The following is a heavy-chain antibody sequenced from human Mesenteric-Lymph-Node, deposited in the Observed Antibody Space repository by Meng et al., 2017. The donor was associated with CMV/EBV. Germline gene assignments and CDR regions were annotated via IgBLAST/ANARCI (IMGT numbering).Heavy chain of an antibody. CDR2: INPNSGGT. D-gene: IGHD2-2*01. Sequence: ASVKVSCKASGGTFSSYAISWVRQAPGQGLEWMGWINPNSGGTNYAQKFQGRVTMTRDTSISTAYMELSRLRSEDTAVYYCARDGDEAYCSSTSCLNYYYYGMDVWGQGTTVTVSS. CDR3: ARDGDEAYCSSTSCLNYYYYGMDV. V-gene: IGHV1-2*02. J-gene: IGHJ6*02. CDR1: GGTFSSYA.